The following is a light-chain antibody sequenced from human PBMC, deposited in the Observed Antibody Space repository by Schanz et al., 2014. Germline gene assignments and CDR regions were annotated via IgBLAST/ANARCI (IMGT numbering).Light chain of an antibody. CDR3: SSYTASSLVV. V-gene: IGLV2-8*01. CDR2: EVT. J-gene: IGLJ2*01. CDR1: SSDVGGYNF. Sequence: QSALTQPPSASGSPGQSVTISCTGTSSDVGGYNFVSWYQQHPGKAPKLMIYEVTKRPSGVPDRFSGSKSGNTASLTVSGLQAEDEADYYCSSYTASSLVVFGGGTKLT.